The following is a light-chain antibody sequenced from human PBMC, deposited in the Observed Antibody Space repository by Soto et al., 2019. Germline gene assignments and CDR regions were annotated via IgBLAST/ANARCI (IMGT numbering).Light chain of an antibody. Sequence: DIQMTQSPSSLSASVGDRVTITCRASQSISSYLNWYQQKPGKAPKLLIYAASSLQSGVPSRFSGSGSGTAFSLTIISLQPEDFATYYCQQSYSTPPYTFGQGTKLEIK. CDR1: QSISSY. J-gene: IGKJ2*01. V-gene: IGKV1-39*01. CDR3: QQSYSTPPYT. CDR2: AAS.